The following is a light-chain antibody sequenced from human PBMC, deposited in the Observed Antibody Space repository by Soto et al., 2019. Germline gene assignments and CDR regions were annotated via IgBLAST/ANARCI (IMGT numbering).Light chain of an antibody. Sequence: DIVMTQSPDSLAVSLGERATINWKSSQSVLYSSNNKYYLAWYQQRPGQPPKSLIYWASTRESGVPDRFSGSGSGTDFTLTISSLQAEDVAVYYCQQYHTTPWTFGQGTKVEIK. V-gene: IGKV4-1*01. CDR2: WAS. J-gene: IGKJ1*01. CDR1: QSVLYSSNNKYY. CDR3: QQYHTTPWT.